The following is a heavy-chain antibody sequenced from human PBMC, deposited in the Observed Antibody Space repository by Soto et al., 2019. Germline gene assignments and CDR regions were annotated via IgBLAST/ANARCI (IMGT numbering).Heavy chain of an antibody. CDR3: AREVGHMDV. CDR1: GYTFTTYG. Sequence: QVQLVQSGAEVKKPGASVKVSCKAFGYTFTTYGINWVRQAPGQVLEWMGWVSPYNGDTTYAQKVQGRVTMTTDTSTRTAYLELGSLRSDDTAVYYCAREVGHMDVWGQGTTVTVSS. J-gene: IGHJ6*02. CDR2: VSPYNGDT. V-gene: IGHV1-18*04.